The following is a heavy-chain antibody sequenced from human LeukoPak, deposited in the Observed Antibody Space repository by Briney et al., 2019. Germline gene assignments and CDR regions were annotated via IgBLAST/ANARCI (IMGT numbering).Heavy chain of an antibody. Sequence: GGSLRLSCVATGLSFSGFAMSWVRQGPARGLEWVSSIRGNGETFYGDSVKGRFTLYSDSSTNTVYFQLNNLRVEDTAIYYCARASWVSTTDAVRWGQGTLVTVSS. D-gene: IGHD1-14*01. V-gene: IGHV3-23*01. CDR1: GLSFSGFA. J-gene: IGHJ4*02. CDR3: ARASWVSTTDAVR. CDR2: IRGNGET.